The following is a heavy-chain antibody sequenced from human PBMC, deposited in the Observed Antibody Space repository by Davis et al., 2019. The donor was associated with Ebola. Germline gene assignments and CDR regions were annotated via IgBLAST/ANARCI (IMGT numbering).Heavy chain of an antibody. CDR1: GFTFSSYG. CDR3: AKDIATGWELVPGLDF. J-gene: IGHJ4*02. Sequence: PGGSLRLSCAASGFTFSSYGMHWVRQAPGKGLEWVAVIWYDGSNKYYADSVKGRFTISRDNSKNTLYLQMNSLRAEDTALYFCAKDIATGWELVPGLDFWGQGTLVTVSS. CDR2: IWYDGSNK. D-gene: IGHD3-10*01. V-gene: IGHV3-30*02.